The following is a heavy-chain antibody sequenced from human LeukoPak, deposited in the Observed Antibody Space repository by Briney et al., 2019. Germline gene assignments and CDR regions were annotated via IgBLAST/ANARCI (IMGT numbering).Heavy chain of an antibody. D-gene: IGHD3-10*02. CDR3: AELGITMIGGV. J-gene: IGHJ6*04. V-gene: IGHV3-48*03. Sequence: QPGGSLRLSCAASGFTFSSYEMNWVRQAPGKGLEWVSYISSSGSTIYYADSVKGRFTISRDNAKNSLYLQMNSLRAEDTAVYYCAELGITMIGGVWGRGTTVTISS. CDR1: GFTFSSYE. CDR2: ISSSGSTI.